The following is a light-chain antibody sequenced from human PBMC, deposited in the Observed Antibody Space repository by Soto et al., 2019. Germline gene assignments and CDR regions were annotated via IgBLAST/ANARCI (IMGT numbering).Light chain of an antibody. Sequence: DLQMTQSPSTLSASVGERVTITCRASQSISSWLAWYQQKPGRAPKLLIYDASNLEAGVPSRFRGSGSGTDFTFTISRLQPEDIATYYCRQYENLPTFGQGTRLEIK. J-gene: IGKJ5*01. CDR3: RQYENLPT. CDR2: DAS. V-gene: IGKV1-33*01. CDR1: QSISSW.